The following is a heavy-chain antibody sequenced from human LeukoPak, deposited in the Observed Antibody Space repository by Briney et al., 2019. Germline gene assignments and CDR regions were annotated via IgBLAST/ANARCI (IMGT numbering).Heavy chain of an antibody. Sequence: SQTLSLTCTVSGVSISSGGYYWSWIRQHPGKGLEWIGYIYYSGSTYYNPSLKSRVTISVDTSKNQFSLKLSSVTAADTAVYYCARANIAAAGTNWFDPWGQGTLVTVSS. D-gene: IGHD6-13*01. CDR3: ARANIAAAGTNWFDP. J-gene: IGHJ5*02. CDR1: GVSISSGGYY. V-gene: IGHV4-31*03. CDR2: IYYSGST.